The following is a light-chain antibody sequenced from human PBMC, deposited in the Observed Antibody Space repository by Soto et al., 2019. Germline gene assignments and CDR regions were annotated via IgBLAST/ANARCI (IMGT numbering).Light chain of an antibody. J-gene: IGKJ4*01. V-gene: IGKV3-20*01. CDR1: QSVSSSY. CDR2: GAS. Sequence: EIVLTQSPGTLSLSPGERATLSCRASQSVSSSYLAWYQQKPGQAPRLLIYGASSRATGIPDRFSGSGSGTDFTLTISRREPEDFAVYYCQQYGSSPVLTFGGGTKVEIK. CDR3: QQYGSSPVLT.